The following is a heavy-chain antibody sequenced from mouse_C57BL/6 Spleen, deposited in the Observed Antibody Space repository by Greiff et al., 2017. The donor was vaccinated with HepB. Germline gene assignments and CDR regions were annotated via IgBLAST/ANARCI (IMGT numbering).Heavy chain of an antibody. J-gene: IGHJ2*01. Sequence: QVQLKDSGPELVKPGASVKISCKASGYSFTSYYIHWVKQRPGQGLEWIGWIYPGSGNTKYNEKFKGKATLTADTSSSTAYMQLSSLTSEDSAVYYCARRTTVVAYYFDYWGQGTTLTVSS. CDR2: IYPGSGNT. D-gene: IGHD1-1*01. CDR3: ARRTTVVAYYFDY. CDR1: GYSFTSYY. V-gene: IGHV1-66*01.